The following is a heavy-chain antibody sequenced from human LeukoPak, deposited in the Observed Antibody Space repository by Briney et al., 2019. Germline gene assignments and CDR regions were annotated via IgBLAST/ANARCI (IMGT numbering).Heavy chain of an antibody. V-gene: IGHV3-66*02. CDR2: IYSGGST. CDR1: GFTVSSNY. J-gene: IGHJ3*02. CDR3: ARAKVYCSGGSCPKGDAFDI. Sequence: GGSLRLSCAASGFTVSSNYMSWVRQAPGKGLEWVSVIYSGGSTCYADSVKGRFTISRDNSKNTLYLQMNSLRAEDTAVYYCARAKVYCSGGSCPKGDAFDIWGQGTMVTVSS. D-gene: IGHD2-15*01.